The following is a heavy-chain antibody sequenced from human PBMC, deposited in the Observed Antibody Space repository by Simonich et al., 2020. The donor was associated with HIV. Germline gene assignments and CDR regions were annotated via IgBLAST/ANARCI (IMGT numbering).Heavy chain of an antibody. J-gene: IGHJ4*02. Sequence: EVQLVESGGGLVKPGGSLRLSCSASGFTFSSYSMNWVRQAPGKGLEWVSSISSSSSYKYSEDTVKGRFTISRDNAKNSMYRQMNSLGDEDTAVYYCARDGRKGSSTSCSDYWGQGTLVTVSS. D-gene: IGHD2-2*01. CDR1: GFTFSSYS. V-gene: IGHV3-21*01. CDR3: ARDGRKGSSTSCSDY. CDR2: ISSSSSYK.